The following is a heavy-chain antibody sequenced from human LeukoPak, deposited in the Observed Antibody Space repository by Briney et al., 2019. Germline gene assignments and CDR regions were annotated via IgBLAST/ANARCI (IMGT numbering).Heavy chain of an antibody. CDR1: GGSISSYY. V-gene: IGHV4-59*01. CDR2: IYYSGST. D-gene: IGHD5-24*01. CDR3: ASFPTRMATIYFDY. Sequence: SETLSLTCTVSGGSISSYYWSWIRQPPGKGLEWIGYIYYSGSTNYNPSLKSRVTISVDTSKNQFSLKLSPVTAADTAVYYCASFPTRMATIYFDYWGQGTLVTVSS. J-gene: IGHJ4*02.